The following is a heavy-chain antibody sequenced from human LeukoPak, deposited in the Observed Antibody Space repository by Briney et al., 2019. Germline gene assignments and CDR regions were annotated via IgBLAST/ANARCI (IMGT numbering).Heavy chain of an antibody. V-gene: IGHV4-34*01. Sequence: PSETLSLTCAVYGGSFSGYYWSWIRQPPGKGLEWIGEINHSGSTNYNPSLKIRVTISVDTSKNQFSLKLSSVTAADTAVYYCARALRYFDWLLSINWFDPWGQGTLVTVSS. CDR1: GGSFSGYY. CDR2: INHSGST. CDR3: ARALRYFDWLLSINWFDP. J-gene: IGHJ5*02. D-gene: IGHD3-9*01.